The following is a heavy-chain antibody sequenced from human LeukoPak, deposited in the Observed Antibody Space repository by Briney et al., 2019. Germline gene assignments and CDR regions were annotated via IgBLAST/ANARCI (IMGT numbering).Heavy chain of an antibody. CDR1: GLTFSNYA. V-gene: IGHV3-23*01. Sequence: PGRSLRLSCAASGLTFSNYAMRSVRQAPGKGLGWVSAIFASGGGTRYADSVRGRFTISRDNSRNTLFLQMNSLTADDTAVYYCAKDPNGDYVGAFDFWGQGTMVTVSS. CDR2: IFASGGGT. J-gene: IGHJ3*01. CDR3: AKDPNGDYVGAFDF. D-gene: IGHD4-17*01.